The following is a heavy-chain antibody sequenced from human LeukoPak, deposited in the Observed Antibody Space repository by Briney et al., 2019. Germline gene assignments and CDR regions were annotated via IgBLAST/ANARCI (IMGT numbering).Heavy chain of an antibody. J-gene: IGHJ6*03. V-gene: IGHV3-21*01. CDR3: ARSDGRQNYDPYYYYMDV. CDR2: ITSSSTFI. CDR1: GFIFSSYS. Sequence: GGSLRLSCAASGFIFSSYSMNWVRQSPGKGLEWVSSITSSSTFIYYADSVKGRFTVSRDNAKNSLYLQMNSLRVEDTAVYYCARSDGRQNYDPYYYYMDVWGKGTTVTVSS. D-gene: IGHD3-22*01.